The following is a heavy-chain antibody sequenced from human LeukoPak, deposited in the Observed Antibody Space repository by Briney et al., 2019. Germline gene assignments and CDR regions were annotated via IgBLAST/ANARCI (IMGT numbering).Heavy chain of an antibody. Sequence: GRSLRLSCAASGFIFNTYGMHWARQAPGKGLEWVAFIRNDGSDKYYAVSVKGRFTISRDNSKNTLYLQMNSLRVEDTALYYCAKDRAYGQFLWGNDYWGQGTLVTVSS. D-gene: IGHD2-21*01. CDR3: AKDRAYGQFLWGNDY. V-gene: IGHV3-30*02. J-gene: IGHJ4*02. CDR1: GFIFNTYG. CDR2: IRNDGSDK.